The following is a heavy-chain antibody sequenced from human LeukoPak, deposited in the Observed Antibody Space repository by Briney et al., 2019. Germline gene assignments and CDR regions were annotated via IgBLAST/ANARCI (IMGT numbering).Heavy chain of an antibody. CDR1: GGTFSSYA. CDR3: ARVSPYGGNSRGGDY. J-gene: IGHJ4*02. V-gene: IGHV1-69*01. D-gene: IGHD4-23*01. CDR2: IIPIFGTA. Sequence: GSSVKVSCKASGGTFSSYAISWVRQAPGQGLEWMGGIIPIFGTANYAQKFQGRVTITADESTSTAYMELSSLRSEDTAVYYCARVSPYGGNSRGGDYWGQGTLVTVSS.